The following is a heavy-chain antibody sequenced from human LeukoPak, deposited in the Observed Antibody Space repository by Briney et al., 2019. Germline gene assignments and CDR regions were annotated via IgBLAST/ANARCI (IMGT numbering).Heavy chain of an antibody. V-gene: IGHV1-2*02. D-gene: IGHD1-26*01. Sequence: GASVKVSCKASGYTFTGYYMHWVRQAPGQGLEWMGWINPNSGGTNYAQNFQGRVTMTRDTSISTAYMELSRLRSDDTAVYYCARPPSGSYYPFDYWGQGTLVTVSS. CDR1: GYTFTGYY. CDR2: INPNSGGT. CDR3: ARPPSGSYYPFDY. J-gene: IGHJ4*02.